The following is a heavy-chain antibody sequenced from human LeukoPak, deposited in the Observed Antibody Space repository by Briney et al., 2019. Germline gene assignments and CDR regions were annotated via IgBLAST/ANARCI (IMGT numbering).Heavy chain of an antibody. V-gene: IGHV3-23*01. D-gene: IGHD2-2*01. CDR3: AREGVVPVHDAFDI. CDR1: GFTFSSYA. CDR2: ISGSGGST. Sequence: GGSLRLSCAASGFTFSSYAMSWVRQAPGKGLHWVSAISGSGGSTYYADSVKGRFTISRDNAKNSLYLQMNSLRAEDTAVYYCAREGVVPVHDAFDIWGQGTMVTVSS. J-gene: IGHJ3*02.